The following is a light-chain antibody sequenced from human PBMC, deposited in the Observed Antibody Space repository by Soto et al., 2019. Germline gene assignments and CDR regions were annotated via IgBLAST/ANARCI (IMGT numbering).Light chain of an antibody. CDR2: DAS. V-gene: IGKV3-11*01. J-gene: IGKJ1*01. Sequence: EIVLTQSPSTLSLSPEERAALSCRASQSVSSYLAWYQQKPGQAPRLLIYDASNRATGIPARFSGSGSGTDFTLTISSLEPEDFAVYYCQQYNNWPGTFGQGTKVDI. CDR3: QQYNNWPGT. CDR1: QSVSSY.